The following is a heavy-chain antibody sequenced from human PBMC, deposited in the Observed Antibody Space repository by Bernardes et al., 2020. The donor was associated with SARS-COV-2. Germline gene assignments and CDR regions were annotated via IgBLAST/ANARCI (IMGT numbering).Heavy chain of an antibody. CDR2: ISAYNGNT. CDR3: ARDLGFCSGYYYYGMDV. J-gene: IGHJ6*02. CDR1: GYTFTSYG. V-gene: IGHV1-18*01. D-gene: IGHD3-3*01. Sequence: ASVKVSCKASGYTFTSYGISWVRQAPGQGLEWMGWISAYNGNTNYGQKLQGTVTMTTDTSTSTAYMELRSLRSDDTAVYYCARDLGFCSGYYYYGMDVWGQGTTVTVSS.